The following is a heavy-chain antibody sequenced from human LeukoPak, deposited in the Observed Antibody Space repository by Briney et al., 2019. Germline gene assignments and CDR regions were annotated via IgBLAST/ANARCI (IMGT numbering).Heavy chain of an antibody. Sequence: SETLSLTCAVYGGSFSGYYWSWIRQPPGKGLEWIGEINHSGSTNYNPSLKSRVTIPVDTSKNQFSLKLSSVTAADTAVYYCASSYSSSSPIDYWGQGTLVTVSS. V-gene: IGHV4-34*01. CDR2: INHSGST. CDR3: ASSYSSSSPIDY. J-gene: IGHJ4*02. CDR1: GGSFSGYY. D-gene: IGHD6-6*01.